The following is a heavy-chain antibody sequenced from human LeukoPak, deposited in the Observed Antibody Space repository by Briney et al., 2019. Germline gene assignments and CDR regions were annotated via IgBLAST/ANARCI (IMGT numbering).Heavy chain of an antibody. CDR3: AREAVAGTLDY. D-gene: IGHD6-19*01. CDR2: IYNIGGT. CDR1: GGSVSRDY. Sequence: SETLSLTCSVSGGSVSRDYWSWIRQPPGKRLKWLGYIYNIGGTNYNPSLKSRVSISVDTSKNQFSLMLTSVTAADTAVYYCAREAVAGTLDYWGQGALVTVSS. J-gene: IGHJ4*02. V-gene: IGHV4-59*02.